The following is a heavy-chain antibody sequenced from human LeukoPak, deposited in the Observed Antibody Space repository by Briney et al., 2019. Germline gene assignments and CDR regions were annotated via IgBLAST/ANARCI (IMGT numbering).Heavy chain of an antibody. Sequence: ASVTVSCKASGYTFTGYYMHWVRQAPAQGLEWMGWINPNSGGTNYAHKFQGRVTMTRDTSISTAYMELSRLRSDDTAVYYCARVFRGYRSVYYYMDVWGKGNTVTVSS. J-gene: IGHJ6*03. D-gene: IGHD3-22*01. CDR1: GYTFTGYY. V-gene: IGHV1-2*02. CDR2: INPNSGGT. CDR3: ARVFRGYRSVYYYMDV.